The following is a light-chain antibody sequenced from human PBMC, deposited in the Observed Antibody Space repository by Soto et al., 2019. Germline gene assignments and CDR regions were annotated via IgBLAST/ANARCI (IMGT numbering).Light chain of an antibody. CDR1: QSVKSSY. J-gene: IGKJ2*01. V-gene: IGKV3-20*01. CDR2: GAS. CDR3: QQYGSSLYT. Sequence: EIVLTQFPGTLSLSPGERATLSCGASQSVKSSYLAWYQQKPGQAPRLLIYGASSRATGIPDRFSGSGSGTDFTLTISRLEPEDFAVYYCQQYGSSLYTFGQGTKLEIK.